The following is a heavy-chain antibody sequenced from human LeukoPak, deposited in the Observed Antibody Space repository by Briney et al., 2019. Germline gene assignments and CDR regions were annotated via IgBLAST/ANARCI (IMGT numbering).Heavy chain of an antibody. CDR3: AELGITMIGGV. CDR2: IYSSGST. CDR1: GFTVSSNY. V-gene: IGHV3-53*01. J-gene: IGHJ6*04. Sequence: GGSLRLSCAASGFTVSSNYMSWVRQAPGKGLEWVSVIYSSGSTYYADSVKGRFTISRDNAKNSLYLQMNSLRAEDTAVYYCAELGITMIGGVWGKGTTVTISS. D-gene: IGHD3-10*02.